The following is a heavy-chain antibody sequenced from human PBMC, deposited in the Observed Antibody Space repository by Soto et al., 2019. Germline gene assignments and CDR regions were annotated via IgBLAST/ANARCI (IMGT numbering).Heavy chain of an antibody. Sequence: LRLSCAASGFTFSSYGMHWVRQAPGKGLEWVAVISYDGSNKYYADSVKGRFTISRDNSKNTLYLQMNSLRAEDTAVYYCAKDLVVVVPAVPRYYYYYYYGMDVWGQGTTVTVSS. CDR2: ISYDGSNK. J-gene: IGHJ6*02. CDR1: GFTFSSYG. D-gene: IGHD2-2*01. V-gene: IGHV3-30*18. CDR3: AKDLVVVVPAVPRYYYYYYYGMDV.